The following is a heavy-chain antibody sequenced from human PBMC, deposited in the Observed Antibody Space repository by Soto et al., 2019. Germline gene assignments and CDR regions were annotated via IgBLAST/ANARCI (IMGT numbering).Heavy chain of an antibody. D-gene: IGHD3-10*01. V-gene: IGHV4-31*02. CDR1: GGSISSGGYY. CDR2: IYYSANT. CDR3: ARSGGNSYYYGRDV. J-gene: IGHJ6*02. Sequence: QVQLQESGPGLVKPSQTLSLTCSVSGGSISSGGYYWSWIRQPPVKGLEWIGYIYYSANTHYNPSLKGRVSISADTSKNQFSLNLSSVTAADTAVYYCARSGGNSYYYGRDVWGQGTTVTVSS.